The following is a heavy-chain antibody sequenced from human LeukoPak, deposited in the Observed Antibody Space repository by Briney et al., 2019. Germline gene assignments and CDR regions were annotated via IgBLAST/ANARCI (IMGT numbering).Heavy chain of an antibody. CDR2: IIPIFGTA. D-gene: IGHD3-3*01. J-gene: IGHJ4*02. CDR3: ARVTYYDFWSGYPTSYYFDY. CDR1: GGTFSSYA. Sequence: SVKVSCKASGGTFSSYAISWVRQAPGEGLEWMGGIIPIFGTANYAQKFQGRVTITTDESTSTAYMELSSLRSEDTAVYYCARVTYYDFWSGYPTSYYFDYWGQGTLVTVSS. V-gene: IGHV1-69*05.